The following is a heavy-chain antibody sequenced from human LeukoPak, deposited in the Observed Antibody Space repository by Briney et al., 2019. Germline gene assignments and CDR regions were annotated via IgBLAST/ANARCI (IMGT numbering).Heavy chain of an antibody. D-gene: IGHD6-13*01. CDR2: IIPIFGTA. J-gene: IGHJ4*02. Sequence: SVKVSCKASGGTFSSYAISWVRQAPGQGLEWMGGIIPIFGTANYAQKFQGRVTITADESTSTAYMELSSLRAEDTAVYYCARDGIAAAGGFDYWGQGTLVTVSS. CDR1: GGTFSSYA. CDR3: ARDGIAAAGGFDY. V-gene: IGHV1-69*13.